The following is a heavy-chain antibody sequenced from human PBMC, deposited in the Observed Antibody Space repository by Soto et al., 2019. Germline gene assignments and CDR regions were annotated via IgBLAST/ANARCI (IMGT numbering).Heavy chain of an antibody. CDR2: ISGSGGST. CDR1: GFTFSSYA. CDR3: AKDSPAAIFAHYYYYYMDV. J-gene: IGHJ6*03. D-gene: IGHD2-2*01. Sequence: EVQLLESGGGLVQPGGSLRLSCAASGFTFSSYAMSWVRQAPGKGLEWVSAISGSGGSTYYADSVKGRFTISRDNSKNTLYLQMISLRAEDTAVYYCAKDSPAAIFAHYYYYYMDVWGKGTTVTVSS. V-gene: IGHV3-23*01.